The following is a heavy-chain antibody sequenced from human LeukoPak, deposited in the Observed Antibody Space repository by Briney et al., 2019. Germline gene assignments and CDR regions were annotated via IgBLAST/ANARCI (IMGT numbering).Heavy chain of an antibody. J-gene: IGHJ4*02. CDR3: AKDPYGYDSYYFDY. D-gene: IGHD5-12*01. V-gene: IGHV3-23*01. Sequence: AGGSPRLSCAASGFTFSSYAMSWVRKAPGKGLEWVSAISSSGGSTYYADSVKGRFTISRDNSKNTLYLQMNSLRVEDTAVYYCAKDPYGYDSYYFDYWGQGTLGTVSS. CDR2: ISSSGGST. CDR1: GFTFSSYA.